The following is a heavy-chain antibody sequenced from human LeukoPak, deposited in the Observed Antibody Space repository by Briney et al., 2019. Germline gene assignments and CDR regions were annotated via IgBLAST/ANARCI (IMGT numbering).Heavy chain of an antibody. Sequence: SETLSLTCTVSRGSICSYSWSWRRQPPGKGLEWFGYIYYSGSTNYNPSLKSRVTISVDTSKNQFSLKLSSVTAADTAVYYCASAEYCSSTSCYAFDIWGQGTMVTVSS. D-gene: IGHD2-2*01. J-gene: IGHJ3*02. CDR1: RGSICSYS. CDR2: IYYSGST. CDR3: ASAEYCSSTSCYAFDI. V-gene: IGHV4-59*08.